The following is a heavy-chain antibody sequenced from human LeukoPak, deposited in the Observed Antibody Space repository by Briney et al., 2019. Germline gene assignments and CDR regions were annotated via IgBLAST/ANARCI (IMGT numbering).Heavy chain of an antibody. Sequence: ASVKVSCKASGGTFSSYAISWVRQAPGQGLEWMGRIIPILGIANYAQKFQGRVTITADKSTSTAYMELSSLRSEDTAVYYCARYLYSSGLYERYWGQGTLVTVSS. J-gene: IGHJ4*02. D-gene: IGHD6-19*01. CDR3: ARYLYSSGLYERY. CDR1: GGTFSSYA. V-gene: IGHV1-69*04. CDR2: IIPILGIA.